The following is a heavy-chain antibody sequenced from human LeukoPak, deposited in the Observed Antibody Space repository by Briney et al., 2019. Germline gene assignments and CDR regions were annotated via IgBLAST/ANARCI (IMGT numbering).Heavy chain of an antibody. CDR3: ARAESNGEPGY. CDR1: GFTFSDYY. CDR2: ISSSGSTI. D-gene: IGHD1-14*01. V-gene: IGHV3-11*01. J-gene: IGHJ4*02. Sequence: GGSLRLSCAASGFTFSDYYMSWIRQAPGGGLEWVLYISSSGSTIYYVDSVKGRFTISRDNAKNSLYLQMNSLRTEDTAVYYCARAESNGEPGYWGQGTLVTVSS.